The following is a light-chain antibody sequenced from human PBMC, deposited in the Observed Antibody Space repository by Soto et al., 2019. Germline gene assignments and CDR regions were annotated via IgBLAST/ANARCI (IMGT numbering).Light chain of an antibody. J-gene: IGLJ1*01. V-gene: IGLV2-8*01. Sequence: QSALTKPPSASGSPGQSVAISCTGTSSDFGGYNYVSWYQHHPGKAXKLMIYEVNKRPSGVPDRFSGSKSGNTASLTVSGLQAEDEADYYCSSYAGSSNVFGTGTKVTVL. CDR1: SSDFGGYNY. CDR3: SSYAGSSNV. CDR2: EVN.